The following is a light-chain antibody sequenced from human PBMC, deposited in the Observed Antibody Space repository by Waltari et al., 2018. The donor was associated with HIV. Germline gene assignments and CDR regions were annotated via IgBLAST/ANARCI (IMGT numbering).Light chain of an antibody. J-gene: IGLJ2*01. CDR2: GTS. Sequence: QSVLTQPPSVSGAPGQRVTISCTGSSSNIGAGYDVHWYQQLPGTAPKLLIYGTSNRPSGVPDRFSGSKSGTSASLAITGLQAEDEADYYCRSYDSSLGGSVFGGGTKLTVL. CDR3: RSYDSSLGGSV. V-gene: IGLV1-40*01. CDR1: SSNIGAGYD.